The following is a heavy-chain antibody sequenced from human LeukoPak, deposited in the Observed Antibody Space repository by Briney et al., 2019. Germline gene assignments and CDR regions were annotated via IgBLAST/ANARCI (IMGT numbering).Heavy chain of an antibody. Sequence: SGGSLRLSCAASGFTFSSYGMHWVRQAPGKGLEWVAVISYDGSNKYYADSVKGRFTISRDNSKNTLYLQMNSLRAEDTAVYYCAKDYYYDSSSSDAFDIWGQGTMVTVSS. V-gene: IGHV3-30*18. J-gene: IGHJ3*02. D-gene: IGHD3-22*01. CDR1: GFTFSSYG. CDR2: ISYDGSNK. CDR3: AKDYYYDSSSSDAFDI.